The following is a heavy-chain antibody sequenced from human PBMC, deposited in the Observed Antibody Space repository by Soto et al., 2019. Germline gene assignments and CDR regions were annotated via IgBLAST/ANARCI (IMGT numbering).Heavy chain of an antibody. CDR3: AREVTMVRGPRVYGLDV. V-gene: IGHV1-2*02. J-gene: IGHJ6*02. CDR1: GYSFTNYY. Sequence: QVQLVQSGAEVKKPGASVKVSCKASGYSFTNYYMHWVRQAPGQGLEWMGWINPNSDDTNSRGTNYAQKFQGRVTMARDLPISTAYMELSSLTSDDTAVYYCAREVTMVRGPRVYGLDVWGQGTTVTVSS. CDR2: INPNSDDTNSRGT. D-gene: IGHD3-10*01.